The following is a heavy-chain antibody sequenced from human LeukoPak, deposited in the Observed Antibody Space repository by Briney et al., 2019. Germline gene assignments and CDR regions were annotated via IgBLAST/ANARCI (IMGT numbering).Heavy chain of an antibody. D-gene: IGHD3-3*01. CDR3: ARDSAYYDFWSGPRGIDY. V-gene: IGHV3-21*01. CDR1: GFTFSSYS. Sequence: PGGSLRLSCAASGFTFSSYSMNWVRQAPGKGLEWVSSISSSSSYIYYADSVKGRFTISRDNAKNSLYLQMNSLRAEDTAVYYCARDSAYYDFWSGPRGIDYWGQGTLVTVSS. CDR2: ISSSSSYI. J-gene: IGHJ4*02.